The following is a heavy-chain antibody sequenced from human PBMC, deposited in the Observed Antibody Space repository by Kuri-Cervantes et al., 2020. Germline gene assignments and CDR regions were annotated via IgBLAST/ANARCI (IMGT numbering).Heavy chain of an antibody. CDR2: INHSGST. Sequence: GSLRLSCAVSGYSISSGYYWGWTRQPPGKGLEWIGEINHSGSTNYNPSLKSRVTTSVDTSKNQFSLKLSSVTAADTAVYYCARDHIQLQAFDIWGQGTMVTVSS. CDR1: GYSISSGYY. J-gene: IGHJ3*02. V-gene: IGHV4-38-2*01. CDR3: ARDHIQLQAFDI. D-gene: IGHD5-18*01.